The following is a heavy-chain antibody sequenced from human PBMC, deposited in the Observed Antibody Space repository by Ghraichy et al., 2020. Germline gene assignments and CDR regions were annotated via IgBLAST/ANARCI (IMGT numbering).Heavy chain of an antibody. CDR2: ISSSSSYI. CDR3: AREEGRYYYYGMDV. Sequence: GGSLRLSCAASGFTFSSYSMNWVRQAPGKGLEWVSSISSSSSYIYYADSVKGRFTISRDNAKNSLYLQMNSLRAEDTAVYYCAREEGRYYYYGMDVWGQGTTVTVSS. J-gene: IGHJ6*02. CDR1: GFTFSSYS. V-gene: IGHV3-21*01.